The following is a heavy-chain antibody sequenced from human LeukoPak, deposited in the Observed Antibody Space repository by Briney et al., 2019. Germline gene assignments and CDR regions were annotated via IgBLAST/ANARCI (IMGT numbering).Heavy chain of an antibody. CDR1: GGTFISYA. V-gene: IGHV1-18*01. J-gene: IGHJ4*02. D-gene: IGHD6-19*01. CDR2: ISAYNGNT. CDR3: ARDNTGWSVDY. Sequence: GASVKVSCKASGGTFISYAISWVRQAPGQGLEWMGWISAYNGNTNYAQKFQGRITMTRDTSTSTVYMELSSLRFEDTAVYHCARDNTGWSVDYWGQGTLVTVSS.